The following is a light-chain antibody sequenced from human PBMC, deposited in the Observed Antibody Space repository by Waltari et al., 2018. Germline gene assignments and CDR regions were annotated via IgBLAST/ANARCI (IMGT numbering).Light chain of an antibody. V-gene: IGKV2-28*01. CDR2: LGS. J-gene: IGKJ2*01. CDR3: MQALQTPPMFT. Sequence: DAAMTQSPLSLPVTPGESASISCRSSQSLHHSNGKNYLDWYFQKPGQSPQLLIYLGSNRASGVPDRFSGSGSGTDFTLTISRVEADDVGVYYCMQALQTPPMFTFGQGTKLEIK. CDR1: QSLHHSNGKNY.